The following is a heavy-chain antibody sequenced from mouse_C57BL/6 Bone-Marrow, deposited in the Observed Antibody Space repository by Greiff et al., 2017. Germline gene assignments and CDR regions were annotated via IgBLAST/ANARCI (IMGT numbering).Heavy chain of an antibody. D-gene: IGHD2-3*01. CDR3: ARSRSYDGRFAY. CDR1: GYTFTSYW. V-gene: IGHV1-64*01. CDR2: IHPNSGST. Sequence: QVQLQQPGAELVKPGASVKLSCKASGYTFTSYWMHWVKQRPGQGLEWIGMIHPNSGSTNYNEKFKSKATLTVDKSSSTAYMQLSSLTSEDSAVYYGARSRSYDGRFAYWGQGTLVTVSA. J-gene: IGHJ3*01.